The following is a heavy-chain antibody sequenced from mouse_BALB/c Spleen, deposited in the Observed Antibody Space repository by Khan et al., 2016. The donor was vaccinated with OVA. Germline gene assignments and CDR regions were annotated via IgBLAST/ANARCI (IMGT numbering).Heavy chain of an antibody. V-gene: IGHV1S81*02. CDR1: GYTFTSYY. Sequence: QVQLQQPGAELVKPGASVKLSCKASGYTFTSYYMYWVKQRPGQGLEWIGGINPSNGGTTFYETFKSKVTLTVDTSSSTAYMQLSSLTSEDSAVYYCTRGGAGDTMSAGFADWGQGTLVTVSA. CDR3: TRGGAGDTMSAGFAD. D-gene: IGHD2-4*01. J-gene: IGHJ3*01. CDR2: INPSNGGT.